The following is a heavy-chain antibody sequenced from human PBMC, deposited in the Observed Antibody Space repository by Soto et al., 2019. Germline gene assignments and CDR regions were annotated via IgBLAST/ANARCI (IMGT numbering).Heavy chain of an antibody. Sequence: ASVKVSCKASGYTFTSYDMHWVRQAPGQRLEWMGWINAGNGNTKYSQKFQGRVTITRDTSASTAYMELNSVTAADTAVYYCARHRASGSGWYFDYWGQGTLVTVSS. J-gene: IGHJ4*02. CDR1: GYTFTSYD. V-gene: IGHV1-3*01. CDR3: ARHRASGSGWYFDY. D-gene: IGHD6-19*01. CDR2: INAGNGNT.